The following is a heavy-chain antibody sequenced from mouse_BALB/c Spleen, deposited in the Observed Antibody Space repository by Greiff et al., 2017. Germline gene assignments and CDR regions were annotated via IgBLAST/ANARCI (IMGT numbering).Heavy chain of an antibody. CDR1: GYTFTSYY. J-gene: IGHJ2*01. CDR2: IYPGNVNT. Sequence: QVQLQQSGPELVKPGASVRISCKASGYTFTSYYIHWVKQRPGQGLEWIGWIYPGNVNTKYNEKFKGKATLTADKSSSTAYMQLSSLTSEDSAVYFCARLGLGFDYWGQGTTLTVSS. D-gene: IGHD4-1*01. CDR3: ARLGLGFDY. V-gene: IGHV1S56*01.